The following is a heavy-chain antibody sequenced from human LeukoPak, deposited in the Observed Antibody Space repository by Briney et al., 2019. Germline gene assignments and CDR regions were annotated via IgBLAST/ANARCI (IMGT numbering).Heavy chain of an antibody. V-gene: IGHV3-30*18. J-gene: IGHJ4*02. CDR1: GFTFSSYG. D-gene: IGHD3-22*01. CDR2: ISHDGSIK. CDR3: AKDLLMILSYYYDSSGQDS. Sequence: GGSLRLSCAASGFTFSSYGMHWVRQAPGKGLEWVTVISHDGSIKFYADSVKGRFTISRDNSKNTLYLQMDSLRAEDTAVYYCAKDLLMILSYYYDSSGQDSWGQGSLVTVSS.